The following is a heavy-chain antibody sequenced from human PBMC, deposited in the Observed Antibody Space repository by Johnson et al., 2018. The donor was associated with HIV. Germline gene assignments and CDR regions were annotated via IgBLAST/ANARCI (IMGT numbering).Heavy chain of an antibody. Sequence: EVQLVESGGGLVQPGRSLRLSCAASGFTFDDYAMDWVRQAPGKGLEWVSGISGSGGNTGYADSVKGRFTISRDNAKNSLYLQMSSLRAEDTAVYYCALILTERDAFDIWGQGTMVTVSS. J-gene: IGHJ3*02. CDR3: ALILTERDAFDI. CDR1: GFTFDDYA. V-gene: IGHV3-9*01. CDR2: ISGSGGNT. D-gene: IGHD3-9*01.